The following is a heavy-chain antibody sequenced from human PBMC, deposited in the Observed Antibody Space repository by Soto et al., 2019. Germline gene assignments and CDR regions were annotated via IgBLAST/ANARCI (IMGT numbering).Heavy chain of an antibody. Sequence: GGSLRLSCAASGFTFSSYAMHWVRQAPGKGLEWVAVIYYDGSNKYYVDSVKGRFTISRDNSKNTLYLQMNSLRAEDTAVYYCARPYCSGGICYYYFDYWGQGTLVTVSS. V-gene: IGHV3-33*01. CDR2: IYYDGSNK. CDR3: ARPYCSGGICYYYFDY. D-gene: IGHD2-15*01. CDR1: GFTFSSYA. J-gene: IGHJ4*02.